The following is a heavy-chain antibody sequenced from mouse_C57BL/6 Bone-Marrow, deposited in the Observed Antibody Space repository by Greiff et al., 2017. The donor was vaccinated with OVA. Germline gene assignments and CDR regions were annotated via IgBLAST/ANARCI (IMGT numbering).Heavy chain of an antibody. D-gene: IGHD4-1*01. Sequence: VQLKQSGPELVKPGASVKISCKASGYTFTDYYMNWVKQSHGKSLEWIGDINPNNGGTSYNQKFKGKATLTVDKSSSTAYMELRSRTPEDSAVYYCARRGLGLGYWGQGTTLTVSS. CDR3: ARRGLGLGY. V-gene: IGHV1-26*01. J-gene: IGHJ2*01. CDR1: GYTFTDYY. CDR2: INPNNGGT.